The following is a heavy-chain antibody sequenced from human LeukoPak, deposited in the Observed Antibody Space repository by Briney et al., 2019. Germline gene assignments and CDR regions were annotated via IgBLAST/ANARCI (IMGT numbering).Heavy chain of an antibody. CDR3: AREGTLGYFDY. CDR1: GFTFSSYA. V-gene: IGHV3-23*01. Sequence: GGSLRLSCAVSGFTFSSYAMSWVRQAPGKGLGWVSAISGSGSTTFYTDSAKGRFTISRDNAKNSLYLQMNSLRAEDTAVYYCAREGTLGYFDYWGQGTLVTVSS. CDR2: ISGSGSTT. D-gene: IGHD3-10*01. J-gene: IGHJ4*02.